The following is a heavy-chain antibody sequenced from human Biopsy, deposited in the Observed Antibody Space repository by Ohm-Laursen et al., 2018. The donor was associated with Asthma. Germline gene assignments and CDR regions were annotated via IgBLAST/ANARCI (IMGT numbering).Heavy chain of an antibody. CDR3: ARVVGGYCSSTSCYGGYYYGMDV. CDR2: INHSGST. D-gene: IGHD2-2*01. V-gene: IGHV4-34*01. J-gene: IGHJ6*02. Sequence: LSCAASGFTFSSYSMNWVRQPPGKGLEWIGEINHSGSTNYNPSLKSRVTISVDTSKNQFSLKLSSVTAADTAVYYCARVVGGYCSSTSCYGGYYYGMDVWGQGTTVTVSS. CDR1: GFTFSSYS.